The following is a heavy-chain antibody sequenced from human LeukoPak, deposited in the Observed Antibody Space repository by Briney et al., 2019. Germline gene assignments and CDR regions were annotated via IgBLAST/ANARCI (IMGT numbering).Heavy chain of an antibody. D-gene: IGHD2-2*01. CDR2: ISGSGGST. J-gene: IGHJ4*02. CDR3: AKDRAPWYRLDYFDY. CDR1: GFTFNSYW. Sequence: GGSLRLSCAASGFTFNSYWMSWVRQAPGKGLEWVSAISGSGGSTYYADSVKGRFTISRDNSKNTLYLQMNSLRAEDTAVYYCAKDRAPWYRLDYFDYWGQGTLVTVSS. V-gene: IGHV3-23*01.